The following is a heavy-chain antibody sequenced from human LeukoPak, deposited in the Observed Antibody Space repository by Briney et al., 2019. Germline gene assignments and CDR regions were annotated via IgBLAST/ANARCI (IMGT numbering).Heavy chain of an antibody. D-gene: IGHD5-18*01. CDR1: GGTFSSYA. V-gene: IGHV1-69*05. CDR2: IIPIFGTA. Sequence: ASVKVSCKASGGTFSSYAISWVRQAPGQGLEWVGGIIPIFGTANYAQKFQGRVTITTDESTGTAYMELSSLRSEDTAVYYCAEGYSYGRYYFDYWGQGTLVTVSS. CDR3: AEGYSYGRYYFDY. J-gene: IGHJ4*02.